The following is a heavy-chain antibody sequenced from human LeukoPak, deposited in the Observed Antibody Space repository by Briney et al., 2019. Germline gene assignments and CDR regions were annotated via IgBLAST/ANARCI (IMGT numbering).Heavy chain of an antibody. J-gene: IGHJ6*02. CDR3: ASTIWSYYGMDV. CDR1: GYTFISYY. CDR2: INPSSGST. D-gene: IGHD5-24*01. V-gene: IGHV1-2*04. Sequence: ASVTVSCKASGYTFISYYMHWVRQAPGQGLEWMGIINPSSGSTNYAQKFQGWVTMTRDTSISTAYMELSRLRSDDTAVYYCASTIWSYYGMDVWGQGTTVTVSS.